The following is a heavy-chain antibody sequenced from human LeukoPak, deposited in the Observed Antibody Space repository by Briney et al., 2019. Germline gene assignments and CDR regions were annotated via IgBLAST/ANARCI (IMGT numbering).Heavy chain of an antibody. J-gene: IGHJ4*02. CDR1: GGSISSYY. D-gene: IGHD3-3*01. CDR3: ARVSDYDFWSGTGGYFDY. Sequence: SETLSLTCTVSGGSISSYYWSWIRQPPGKGLEWIGYIYYSGSTNYNPSLKSRVTISVDTSKNQFSLKLSSVTAADTAVYYCARVSDYDFWSGTGGYFDYWGQGTLVTVSS. V-gene: IGHV4-59*01. CDR2: IYYSGST.